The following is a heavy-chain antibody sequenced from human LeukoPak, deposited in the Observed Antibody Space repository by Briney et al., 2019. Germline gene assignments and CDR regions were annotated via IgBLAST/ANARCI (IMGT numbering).Heavy chain of an antibody. J-gene: IGHJ4*02. CDR3: AKDPTMVQGVITDY. D-gene: IGHD3-10*01. CDR1: GFTFGSYA. Sequence: GGSLRLSCAASGFTFGSYAMSWVRQAPGKGLEWVSAISGSGGSKYCADSVKGRFTISRDNSKNTLYLQMNSLRAEDTAVYYCAKDPTMVQGVITDYWGQGTLVTVSS. CDR2: ISGSGGSK. V-gene: IGHV3-23*01.